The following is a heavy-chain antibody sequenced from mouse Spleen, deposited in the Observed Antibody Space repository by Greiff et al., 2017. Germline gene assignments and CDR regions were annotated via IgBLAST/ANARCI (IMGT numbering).Heavy chain of an antibody. CDR3: ARSHYYGYDWYFDV. Sequence: VQLVESGPGLVAPSQSLSITCTISGFSLTSYGVHWVRQPPGKGLEWLVVIWSDGSTTYNSALKSRLSISKDNSKSQVFLKMNSLQTDDTAMYYCARSHYYGYDWYFDVWGAGTTVTVSS. CDR2: IWSDGST. V-gene: IGHV2-6-1*01. D-gene: IGHD1-2*01. CDR1: GFSLTSYG. J-gene: IGHJ1*01.